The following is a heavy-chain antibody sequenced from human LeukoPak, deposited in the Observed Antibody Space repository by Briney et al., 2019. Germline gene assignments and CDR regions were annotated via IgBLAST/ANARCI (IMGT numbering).Heavy chain of an antibody. CDR3: GKDSYYDSSGYYYGTDF. V-gene: IGHV3-23*01. J-gene: IGHJ4*02. D-gene: IGHD3-22*01. CDR2: INSGGST. CDR1: GFTFSSYA. Sequence: GGSLRLSCAASGFTFSSYAMSWVRQAPGKGLECVSVINSGGSTYYADSVKGRFTISRDNSKSTLYLQMSSLRADDTAVYYCGKDSYYDSSGYYYGTDFWGQGSLVTVSS.